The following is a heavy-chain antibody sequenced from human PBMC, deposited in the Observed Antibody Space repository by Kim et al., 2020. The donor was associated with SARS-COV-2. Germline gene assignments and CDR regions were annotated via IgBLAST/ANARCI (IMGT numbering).Heavy chain of an antibody. V-gene: IGHV1-24*01. D-gene: IGHD2-8*02. CDR3: ATELFSVIVIYALYY. Sequence: ASVKVSCKASGYTFTGLSIHWVRQTPGQGLEWMGKINPHHGERIYAQKFQGRVTMTADTSTSTAYMELSSLRSEDTAVYYCATELFSVIVIYALYYWCQG. CDR1: GYTFTGLS. J-gene: IGHJ1*01. CDR2: INPHHGER.